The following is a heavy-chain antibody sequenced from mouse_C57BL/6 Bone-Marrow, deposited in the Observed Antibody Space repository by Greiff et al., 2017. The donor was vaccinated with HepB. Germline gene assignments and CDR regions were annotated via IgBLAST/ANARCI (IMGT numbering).Heavy chain of an antibody. D-gene: IGHD2-10*02. CDR3: ARSPSVERNDY. CDR1: GYAFSSYW. V-gene: IGHV1-80*01. J-gene: IGHJ2*01. CDR2: IYPGDGDT. Sequence: VKLQESGAELVKPGASVKISCKASGYAFSSYWMNWVKQRPGKGLEWIGQIYPGDGDTNYNGKFKGKATLTADKSSSTAYMQLSSLTSEDSAVYFCARSPSVERNDYWGQGTTLTVSS.